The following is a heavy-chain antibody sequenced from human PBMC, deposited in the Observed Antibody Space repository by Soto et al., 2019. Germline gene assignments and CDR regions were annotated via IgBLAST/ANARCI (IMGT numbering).Heavy chain of an antibody. J-gene: IGHJ3*02. CDR3: ARGPTEYCSGGSCYRDGAFDI. V-gene: IGHV3-9*01. Sequence: AGGSLRLSCAASGFTFDDYAMHWVRQAPGKGLEWVSGISWNSGSIGYADSVKGRFTISRDNAKNSLYLQMNSLRAGDTAVYYCARGPTEYCSGGSCYRDGAFDIWGQGTMVTVSS. CDR1: GFTFDDYA. D-gene: IGHD2-15*01. CDR2: ISWNSGSI.